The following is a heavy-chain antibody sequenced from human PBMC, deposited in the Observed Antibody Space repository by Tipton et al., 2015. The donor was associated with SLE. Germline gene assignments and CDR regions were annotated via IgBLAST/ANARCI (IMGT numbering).Heavy chain of an antibody. D-gene: IGHD6-13*01. CDR1: GFTFSSYS. Sequence: GSLRLSCAASGFTFSSYSMNWVRQAPGKGLEWVSSISSSSSYIYYADSVKGRFTISRDNSKNTLYLQMNSLRAEDTAVYYCASAKAAPRGDYWGQGTLVTVSS. J-gene: IGHJ4*02. CDR3: ASAKAAPRGDY. V-gene: IGHV3-21*01. CDR2: ISSSSSYI.